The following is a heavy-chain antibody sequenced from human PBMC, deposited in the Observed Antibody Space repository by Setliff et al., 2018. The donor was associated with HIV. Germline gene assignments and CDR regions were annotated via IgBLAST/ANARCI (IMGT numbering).Heavy chain of an antibody. J-gene: IGHJ5*02. CDR1: GGSFSGYY. CDR2: INHSGST. CDR3: ARATLLIRSWFDP. Sequence: SETLSLTCAVYGGSFSGYYWSWIRQPPGKGLEWIGEINHSGSTNYNPSLKSRVTISVDTSKNQFSLKLSSVTAADTAVYYCARATLLIRSWFDPWGQGTLVT. V-gene: IGHV4-34*01. D-gene: IGHD3-10*01.